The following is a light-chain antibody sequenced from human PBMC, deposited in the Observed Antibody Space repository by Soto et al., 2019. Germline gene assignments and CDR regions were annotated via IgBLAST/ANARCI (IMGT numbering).Light chain of an antibody. CDR2: KVS. Sequence: DVVMTQSPLSLPVTLGQPASISCRSNQSLVHSDGIAYFSWFQQRPGRSPRRLIHKVSNRDSRVPARFSGSGSGTAFALKISRVEAEDVGVYYCMQGTHWPITFGQGTRLEIK. CDR1: QSLVHSDGIAY. V-gene: IGKV2-30*02. J-gene: IGKJ5*01. CDR3: MQGTHWPIT.